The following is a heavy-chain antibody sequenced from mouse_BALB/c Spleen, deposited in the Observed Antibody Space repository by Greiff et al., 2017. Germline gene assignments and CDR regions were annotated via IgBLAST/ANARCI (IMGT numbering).Heavy chain of an antibody. Sequence: EVQGVESGGGLVKPGGSLKLSCAASGFTFSSYAMSWVRQSPEKRLEWVAEISSGGSYTYYPDTVTGRFTISRDNAKNTLYLEMSSLRSEDTAMYYCAREGLGGYYAMDYWGQGTSVTVSS. V-gene: IGHV5-9-4*01. CDR1: GFTFSSYA. CDR2: ISSGGSYT. J-gene: IGHJ4*01. CDR3: AREGLGGYYAMDY.